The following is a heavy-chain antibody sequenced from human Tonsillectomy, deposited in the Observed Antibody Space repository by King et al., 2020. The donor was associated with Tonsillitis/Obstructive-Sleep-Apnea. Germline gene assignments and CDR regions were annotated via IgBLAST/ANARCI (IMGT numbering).Heavy chain of an antibody. CDR3: ARDRDGMDV. CDR1: GGSVSSGAYY. V-gene: IGHV4-31*03. J-gene: IGHJ6*02. CDR2: IYDSGNT. Sequence: MQLQESGPGLLKPSQTLSLTCTVSGGSVSSGAYYWSWIRQHPGKGLEWIGKIYDSGNTYYNPSLKSRVIISVDTAKNQFSLKLSYVTAADTAVYYCARDRDGMDVWGQGTTVTASS.